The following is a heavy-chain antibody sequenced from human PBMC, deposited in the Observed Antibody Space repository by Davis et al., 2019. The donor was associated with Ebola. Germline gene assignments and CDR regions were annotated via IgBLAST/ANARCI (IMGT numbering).Heavy chain of an antibody. CDR3: ATLRSSDWPRPYDAFDI. CDR2: IYPGDSDT. V-gene: IGHV5-51*01. Sequence: GESLKISCKGSRDRFTSHWIAWVRQMPGKGLEWMGIIYPGDSDTRYSPSFEGQVSISADKSITTAYLQWSSLKASDTAMYYCATLRSSDWPRPYDAFDIWGQGTVVTVSS. CDR1: RDRFTSHW. D-gene: IGHD6-19*01. J-gene: IGHJ3*02.